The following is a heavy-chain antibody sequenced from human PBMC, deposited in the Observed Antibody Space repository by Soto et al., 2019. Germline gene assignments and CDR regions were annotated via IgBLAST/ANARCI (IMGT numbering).Heavy chain of an antibody. J-gene: IGHJ6*02. CDR2: ISYDGSNK. CDR1: GFTFSSYG. CDR3: AKPVRSPHLYYYGMDV. V-gene: IGHV3-30*18. Sequence: LRLSCAASGFTFSSYGMHWVRQAPAKGLEWVAVISYDGSNKYYADSVKGRFTISRDNSKNTLYLQMNSLRAEDTAVYYCAKPVRSPHLYYYGMDVWGQGTTVTVSS.